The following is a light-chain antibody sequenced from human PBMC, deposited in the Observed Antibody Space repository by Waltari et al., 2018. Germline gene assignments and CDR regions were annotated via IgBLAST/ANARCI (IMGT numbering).Light chain of an antibody. V-gene: IGLV3-21*03. CDR2: DES. Sequence: SYVLTQPPSVSVDPGKTARITCGGNNIGSKSVHWYQQKPGQASVLVVYDESDRPSGIPERFSGSNSGNTATLTISRVEAGDEADYYCQVWDSSSDPVVFGGGTKLTVL. J-gene: IGLJ2*01. CDR1: NIGSKS. CDR3: QVWDSSSDPVV.